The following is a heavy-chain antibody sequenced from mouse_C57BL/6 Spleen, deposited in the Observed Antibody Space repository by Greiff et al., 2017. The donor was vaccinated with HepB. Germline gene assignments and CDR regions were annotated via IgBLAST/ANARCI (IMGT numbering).Heavy chain of an antibody. CDR3: ARGGGKGAMDY. D-gene: IGHD2-1*01. V-gene: IGHV5-17*01. CDR1: GFTFSDYG. CDR2: ISSGSSTI. Sequence: EVQGVESGGGLVKPGGSLKLSCAASGFTFSDYGMHWVRQAPEKGLEWVAYISSGSSTIYYADTVKGRCTISRDNAKNTLFLQMTSLRSEDTAMYYCARGGGKGAMDYWGQGTSVTVSS. J-gene: IGHJ4*01.